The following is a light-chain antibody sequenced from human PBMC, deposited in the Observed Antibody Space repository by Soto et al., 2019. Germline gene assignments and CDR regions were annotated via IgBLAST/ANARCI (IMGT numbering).Light chain of an antibody. CDR3: CSYAGSYTYV. J-gene: IGLJ1*01. Sequence: QSAQTQPCAVSSSPGQTVTISGTGTSSDVGGYNYVCWYQQHLDKAHKVMIYYGSKRPSAVPVRFSGSKSGNTASLTISGLQAEDEADYYCCSYAGSYTYVFGSGTKVTVL. CDR1: SSDVGGYNY. V-gene: IGLV2-11*02. CDR2: YGS.